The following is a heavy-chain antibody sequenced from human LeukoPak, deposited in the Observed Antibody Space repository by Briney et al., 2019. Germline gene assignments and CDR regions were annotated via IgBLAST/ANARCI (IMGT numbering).Heavy chain of an antibody. CDR2: ISGSGGST. V-gene: IGHV3-23*01. CDR3: AKDSVGYYYDSSALT. J-gene: IGHJ5*02. CDR1: GFTFSSYA. Sequence: GGSLRLSCAASGFTFSSYAMSWVRQAPGKGLEWVSAISGSGGSTYYADSVKGRFTISRDNSKSTLYLQMNSLRAEDTAVYYCAKDSVGYYYDSSALTWGQGTLVTVSS. D-gene: IGHD3-22*01.